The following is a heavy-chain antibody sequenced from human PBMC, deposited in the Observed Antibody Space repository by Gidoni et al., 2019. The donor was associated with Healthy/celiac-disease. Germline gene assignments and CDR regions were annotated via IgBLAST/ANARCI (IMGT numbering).Heavy chain of an antibody. D-gene: IGHD4-4*01. CDR2: IYPGDSDT. Sequence: EVQLVQSGAEVQKPGESLKISCKGSGYSFTSYWIGWVPQMPGKGLEWMGIIYPGDSDTRYSPSFQGQVTISADKSISTAYLQWSSLKASDTAMYYCARQNGVRMTTVKGFYYYYGMDVWGQGTTVTVSS. V-gene: IGHV5-51*01. CDR1: GYSFTSYW. J-gene: IGHJ6*02. CDR3: ARQNGVRMTTVKGFYYYYGMDV.